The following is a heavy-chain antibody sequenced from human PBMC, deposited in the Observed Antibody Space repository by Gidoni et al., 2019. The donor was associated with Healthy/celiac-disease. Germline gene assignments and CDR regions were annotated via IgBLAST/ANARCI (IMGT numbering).Heavy chain of an antibody. J-gene: IGHJ3*02. CDR1: GFTFSSYE. CDR3: ARGILAYDYYDSSGYGAFDI. D-gene: IGHD3-22*01. V-gene: IGHV3-48*03. Sequence: EVQLVESGGGLVQPGGSLRLSCAASGFTFSSYEMNWVRQAPVKGLGWVSYISISGSTIYYADSVKVRFTISRDNAKNSLYLQMNSLRAEDTAVYYCARGILAYDYYDSSGYGAFDIWGQGTMVTVSS. CDR2: ISISGSTI.